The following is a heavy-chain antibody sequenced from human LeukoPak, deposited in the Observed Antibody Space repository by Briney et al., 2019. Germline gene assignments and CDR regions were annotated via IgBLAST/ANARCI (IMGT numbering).Heavy chain of an antibody. D-gene: IGHD3-22*01. J-gene: IGHJ6*02. CDR2: TYYRSKWYN. CDR1: GDSVSSNSAA. V-gene: IGHV6-1*01. CDR3: ARRVYYYDSSGPSGAYYYGMDV. Sequence: SQTLSLTCVISGDSVSSNSAAWNWIRQSPSRGLEWLGRTYYRSKWYNDYAVSVKSRITINPDTSKNQFSLQLNSVTPEDTAVYYCARRVYYYDSSGPSGAYYYGMDVWGQGTTVTVSS.